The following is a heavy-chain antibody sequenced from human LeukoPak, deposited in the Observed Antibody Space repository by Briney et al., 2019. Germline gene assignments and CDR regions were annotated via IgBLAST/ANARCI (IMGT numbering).Heavy chain of an antibody. CDR1: GGSFSGYY. V-gene: IGHV4-34*01. Sequence: SETLSLTCAVYGGSFSGYYLSWIRQPPGKGLEWIGEINHSGSTNYNPSLKSRVTISVDTSKNQFSLKLSSVTAADTAVYYCARGLVARSFGYWGQGTLVTVSS. CDR3: ARGLVARSFGY. CDR2: INHSGST. J-gene: IGHJ4*02. D-gene: IGHD2-8*02.